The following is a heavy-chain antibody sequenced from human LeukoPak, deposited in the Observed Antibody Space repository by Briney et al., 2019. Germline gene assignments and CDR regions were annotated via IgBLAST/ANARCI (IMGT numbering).Heavy chain of an antibody. CDR1: GGSVTGYY. CDR3: ARGGSYTGFDY. D-gene: IGHD1-26*01. V-gene: IGHV4-4*07. J-gene: IGHJ4*02. CDR2: VYTGGTP. Sequence: SETLSLTCTVSGGSVTGYYWSWIRQPAGKGLEWIGRVYTGGTPNYNSSLKSRLTLSLDTSKNQFSLRLTSLTAADTAVYYCARGGSYTGFDYWGRGTLVTVSS.